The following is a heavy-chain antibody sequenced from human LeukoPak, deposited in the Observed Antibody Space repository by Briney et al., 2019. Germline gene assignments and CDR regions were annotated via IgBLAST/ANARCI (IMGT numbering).Heavy chain of an antibody. CDR2: LDWDDDK. CDR3: ARMSYDSSGYYTRAFDC. J-gene: IGHJ4*02. V-gene: IGHV2-70*11. Sequence: ESAPTLVNPTHTLTLTCTFSGFSLSTRGMCVSWIRQPPGKALEWLARLDWDDDKYYSTSLNTSLPITKRTSIKPVVTTLTNLDPVDTAKYCCARMSYDSSGYYTRAFDCWGQGTLVTVSS. D-gene: IGHD3-22*01. CDR1: GFSLSTRGMC.